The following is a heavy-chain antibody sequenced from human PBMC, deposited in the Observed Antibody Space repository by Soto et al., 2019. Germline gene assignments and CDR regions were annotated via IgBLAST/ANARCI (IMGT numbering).Heavy chain of an antibody. CDR1: GYRFTSYW. Sequence: LGESLKISCQGSGYRFTSYWIGWVRQMPVKGLEWMGIIYASDSETIYSPSFQGQVTISADKSISTAYLQWRSLKASDTAIYYCARHSRYCGGGSCYPNWFDPWGQGTLVTVSS. V-gene: IGHV5-51*01. CDR3: ARHSRYCGGGSCYPNWFDP. CDR2: IYASDSET. D-gene: IGHD2-15*01. J-gene: IGHJ5*02.